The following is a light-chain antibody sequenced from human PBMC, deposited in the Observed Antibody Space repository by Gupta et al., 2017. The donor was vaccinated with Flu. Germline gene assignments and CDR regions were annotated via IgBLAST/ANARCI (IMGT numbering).Light chain of an antibody. CDR3: CAYAGSSYLA. V-gene: IGLV2-23*02. CDR2: EVS. Sequence: QTALTQPASVSGSPGQSITIPCAGTSVDVESYNLVSWYQQHTGKAPRLMIYEVSKRPSGAYDRFSGSKSGNTASLTISGLRAEDEADYYCCAYAGSSYLAFGGGTKVTVL. J-gene: IGLJ3*02. CDR1: SVDVESYNL.